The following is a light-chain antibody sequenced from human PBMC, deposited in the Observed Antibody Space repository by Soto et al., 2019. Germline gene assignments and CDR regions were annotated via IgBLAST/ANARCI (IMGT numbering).Light chain of an antibody. Sequence: QSVLTQPASVSGSPGQSITISCTGTSGDVGSYSPVSWYQQLPGKAPKLIIYEVTERPSGVSNRFSGSKSGNTASLTISGLQAEDEAEYFSCSYAGGDTFFLFGTGTKVTVL. CDR3: CSYAGGDTFFL. CDR2: EVT. J-gene: IGLJ1*01. CDR1: SGDVGSYSP. V-gene: IGLV2-23*02.